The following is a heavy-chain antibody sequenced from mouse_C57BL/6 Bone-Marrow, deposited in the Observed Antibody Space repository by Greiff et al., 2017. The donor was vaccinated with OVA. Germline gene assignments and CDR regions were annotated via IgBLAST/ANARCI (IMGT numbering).Heavy chain of an antibody. CDR3: TTSLYYSNYFDY. D-gene: IGHD2-12*01. Sequence: EVKLQESGAELVRPGASVKLSCTASGFNIKDDYMHWVKQRPEQGLEWIGWIDPENGDTEYASKFQGKATITADTSSNTAYLQLSSLTSEDTAVYYCTTSLYYSNYFDYGGQGTTLTVSS. J-gene: IGHJ2*01. CDR2: IDPENGDT. CDR1: GFNIKDDY. V-gene: IGHV14-4*01.